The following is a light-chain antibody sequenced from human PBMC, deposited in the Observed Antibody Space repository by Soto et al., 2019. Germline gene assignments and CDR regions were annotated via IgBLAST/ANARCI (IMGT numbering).Light chain of an antibody. CDR2: DAS. CDR1: QTISSY. J-gene: IGKJ2*03. Sequence: EIVLTQSPGTLSLSPGERATLSCRASQTISSYLAWYQHKPGQAPRLLIYDASSRSTDIPDRFSGSGSGTDFTLTIGRPEPEDFAVYYCQQYLSSPPYGFGQGTKLEIK. CDR3: QQYLSSPPYG. V-gene: IGKV3-20*01.